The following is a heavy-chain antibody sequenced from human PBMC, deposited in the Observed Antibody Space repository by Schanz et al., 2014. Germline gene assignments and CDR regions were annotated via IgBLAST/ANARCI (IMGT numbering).Heavy chain of an antibody. CDR2: IKQDGSEK. CDR3: ARVEVSMVQGLIPSYHFDS. Sequence: EVQLVESGGGLVQPGESLRLSCAASGFSFSNYWMSWVRQAPGKGLEWVANIKQDGSEKYYVDSVKGRFTISRDNAKKSLYLRMNSLRAEDTAVYYCARVEVSMVQGLIPSYHFDSWGQGTPVTVSS. J-gene: IGHJ4*02. V-gene: IGHV3-7*02. CDR1: GFSFSNYW. D-gene: IGHD3-10*01.